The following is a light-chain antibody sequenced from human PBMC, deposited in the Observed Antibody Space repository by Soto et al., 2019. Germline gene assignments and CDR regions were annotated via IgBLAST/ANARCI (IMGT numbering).Light chain of an antibody. V-gene: IGLV2-14*03. Sequence: QSALTQPASVSGSLGQSITISCTGTSSDVGGYNFVSWYQQHPGKAPKLMLYNVYDRPSGISHRFSGSRSGNTASLTISGLQAEDEAHYYCNSYTSSSTLVFGGGTKLTVL. CDR1: SSDVGGYNF. CDR2: NVY. J-gene: IGLJ2*01. CDR3: NSYTSSSTLV.